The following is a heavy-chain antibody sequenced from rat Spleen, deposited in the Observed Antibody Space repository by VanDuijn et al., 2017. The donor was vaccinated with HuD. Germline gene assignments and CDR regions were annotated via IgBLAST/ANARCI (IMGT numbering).Heavy chain of an antibody. J-gene: IGHJ2*01. CDR1: GFNFNDYW. D-gene: IGHD4-3*01. V-gene: IGHV4-2*01. CDR3: AREDFGVDY. CDR2: SNKDSRTI. Sequence: EVKLVESGGGLVQPGRSLKLSCAASGFNFNDYWMGWVRQAPGKGLEWIGESNKDSRTIKYSPSLKDKFTISRDNAQNTLYLQMSKLGSEDTAIYYCAREDFGVDYWGQGVMVTVSS.